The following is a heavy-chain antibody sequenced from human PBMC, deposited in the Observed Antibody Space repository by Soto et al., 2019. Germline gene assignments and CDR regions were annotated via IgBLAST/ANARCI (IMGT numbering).Heavy chain of an antibody. J-gene: IGHJ4*02. Sequence: SETLSLTCTVSGGSISSYYWIWIRQPPGKGLEWIGYIYYSGSTNYNPSLKSRVTISVDTSKNQFSLKLSSVTAADTAVYYCARIAAAGVFSWGQGTLVTVSS. CDR3: ARIAAAGVFS. V-gene: IGHV4-59*01. D-gene: IGHD6-13*01. CDR2: IYYSGST. CDR1: GGSISSYY.